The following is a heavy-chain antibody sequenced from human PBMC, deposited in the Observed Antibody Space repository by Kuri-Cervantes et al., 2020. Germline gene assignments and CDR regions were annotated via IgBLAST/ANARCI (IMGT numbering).Heavy chain of an antibody. Sequence: SVKVSCKASGYTFTSYDINWVRQAPGQGLEWMGGIIPIFGTANYAQKFQGRVTITADESTSTAYMELSSLRSEDTAVYYCASSAFPAAGPHYYYYGMDVWGQGTTVTVSS. V-gene: IGHV1-69*13. J-gene: IGHJ6*02. CDR3: ASSAFPAAGPHYYYYGMDV. D-gene: IGHD6-13*01. CDR1: GYTFTSYD. CDR2: IIPIFGTA.